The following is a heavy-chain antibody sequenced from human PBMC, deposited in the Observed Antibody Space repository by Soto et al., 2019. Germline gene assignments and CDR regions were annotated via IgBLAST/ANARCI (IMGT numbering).Heavy chain of an antibody. CDR1: GGSISSSSYY. CDR3: ARGIRLDCSGGSCYYVLRPAAYFDY. Sequence: PSETLSLTCTVSGGSISSSSYYWGWIRQPPGKGLEWIGSIYYSGSTYYNPSLKSRVTISVDTSKNQFSLKLSSVTAADTAVYYCARGIRLDCSGGSCYYVLRPAAYFDYWGQGTLVTVSS. J-gene: IGHJ4*02. CDR2: IYYSGST. V-gene: IGHV4-39*01. D-gene: IGHD2-15*01.